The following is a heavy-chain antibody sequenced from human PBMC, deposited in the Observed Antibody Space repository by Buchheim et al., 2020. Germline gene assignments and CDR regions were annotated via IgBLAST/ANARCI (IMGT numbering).Heavy chain of an antibody. Sequence: EVQLVESGGGLVKPGGSLRLSCAASGFTFSSYSMNWVRQAPGKGLEWVSSISSSSSYIYYADSVKGRFTISRDNAKNSLYLQMNSLRAEDTAVYYCARDGQIAAAGFYYYYGMGVWGQGTT. D-gene: IGHD6-13*01. CDR3: ARDGQIAAAGFYYYYGMGV. V-gene: IGHV3-21*01. CDR2: ISSSSSYI. CDR1: GFTFSSYS. J-gene: IGHJ6*02.